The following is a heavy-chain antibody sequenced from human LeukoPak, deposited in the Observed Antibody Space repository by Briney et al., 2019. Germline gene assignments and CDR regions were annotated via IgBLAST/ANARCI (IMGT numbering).Heavy chain of an antibody. D-gene: IGHD3-10*01. CDR2: INHSGST. V-gene: IGHV4-34*01. J-gene: IGHJ4*02. CDR3: ARGRTGITMVRGVIQTSLYYFDY. CDR1: GGSFSGYY. Sequence: SETLSLTCAVYGGSFSGYYWSWIRQPPGKGLEWIGEINHSGSTNYNPSLNSRVTISVDTSKNQFSLKLSSVTAADTAVYYCARGRTGITMVRGVIQTSLYYFDYWGQGTLVTVSS.